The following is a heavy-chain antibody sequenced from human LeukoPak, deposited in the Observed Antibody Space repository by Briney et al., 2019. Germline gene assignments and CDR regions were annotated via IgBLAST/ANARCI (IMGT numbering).Heavy chain of an antibody. V-gene: IGHV4-59*01. J-gene: IGHJ4*02. CDR2: IYYIGST. CDR3: ARVGKYELGHLIFDY. Sequence: PSETLSLTCTVSGGAIGRYYWTWIRQRPGKRAEWIGSIYYIGSTNYNPSLKSRVTMLVDTSKNQFSLKLSSVTAADTALYYCARVGKYELGHLIFDYWGQGILVTVSS. D-gene: IGHD7-27*01. CDR1: GGAIGRYY.